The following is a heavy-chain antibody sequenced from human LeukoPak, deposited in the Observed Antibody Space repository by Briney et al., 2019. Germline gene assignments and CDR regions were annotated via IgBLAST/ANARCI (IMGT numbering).Heavy chain of an antibody. CDR2: IYTSGST. D-gene: IGHD3-10*01. Sequence: SETLSLTCTVSGGSISSGSYYWSWIRQPAGKGLEWIGRIYTSGSTNYNPSLKSRVTISVDTSKNQFSLKLSSVTAADTAVYYCASMMVREPLDPWGQGTLVTVSS. V-gene: IGHV4-61*02. J-gene: IGHJ5*02. CDR1: GGSISSGSYY. CDR3: ASMMVREPLDP.